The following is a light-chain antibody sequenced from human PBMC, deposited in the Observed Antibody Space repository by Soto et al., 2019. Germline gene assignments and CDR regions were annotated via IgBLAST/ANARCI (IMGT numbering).Light chain of an antibody. V-gene: IGKV3-11*01. J-gene: IGKJ5*01. CDR2: DAS. Sequence: EVVLTQSPATLSLSPGERATLSCRASQSVSTYLAWYQQKPGQGPRLLMYDASNRATGIPARFSGSGSGTDFTLTVSSLEPEDFAVYYCQHRITFGQGTRLEIK. CDR3: QHRIT. CDR1: QSVSTY.